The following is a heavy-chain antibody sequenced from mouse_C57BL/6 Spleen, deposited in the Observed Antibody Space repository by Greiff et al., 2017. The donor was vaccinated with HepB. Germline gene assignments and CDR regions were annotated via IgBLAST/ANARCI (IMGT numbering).Heavy chain of an antibody. Sequence: QVQLQQPGAELVRPGTSVKLSCKASGYTFTSYWMHWVKQRPGQGLEWIGVIDPSDSYTNYNQKFKGKATLTVDTSSSTAYMQLSSLTSEDSAVYYCARSTTVLSPYFDYWGQGTTLTVSS. D-gene: IGHD1-1*01. CDR1: GYTFTSYW. CDR3: ARSTTVLSPYFDY. V-gene: IGHV1-59*01. J-gene: IGHJ2*01. CDR2: IDPSDSYT.